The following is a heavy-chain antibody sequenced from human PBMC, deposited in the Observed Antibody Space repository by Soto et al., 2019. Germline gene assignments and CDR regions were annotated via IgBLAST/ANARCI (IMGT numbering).Heavy chain of an antibody. D-gene: IGHD3-16*01. CDR1: GGSISSGDYY. J-gene: IGHJ4*02. CDR2: IYYSGST. V-gene: IGHV4-30-4*01. CDR3: ARKIGGYGYGWIDY. Sequence: PSETLSLTCTVSGGSISSGDYYWSWIRQPPGKGLEWIGYIYYSGSTYYNPSLKSRVTISVDTSQNQFSLKLNSVTAVDTAVYYCARKIGGYGYGWIDYWGQGTLVTVSS.